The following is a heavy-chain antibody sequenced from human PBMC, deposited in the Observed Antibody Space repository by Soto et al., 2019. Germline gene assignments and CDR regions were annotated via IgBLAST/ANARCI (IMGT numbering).Heavy chain of an antibody. CDR1: GFTFSSYA. CDR2: ISGSGGST. CDR3: AKAPGSRGQLATTYFFDY. D-gene: IGHD6-6*01. Sequence: EVQLLESGGGLVQPGGSLRLSCAASGFTFSSYAMSWVRQAPGKGLEWVSAISGSGGSTYYADSVKGRFTISRDSSKHSLDLQMNRLRAEDAAVYYCAKAPGSRGQLATTYFFDYWGQGTLVTVSS. J-gene: IGHJ4*02. V-gene: IGHV3-23*01.